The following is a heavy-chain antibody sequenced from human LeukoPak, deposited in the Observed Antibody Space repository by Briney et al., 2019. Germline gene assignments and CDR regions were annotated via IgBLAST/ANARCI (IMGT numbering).Heavy chain of an antibody. CDR3: ARGRITMIVVVPRAYAFDI. D-gene: IGHD3-22*01. CDR2: INHSGST. V-gene: IGHV4-34*01. CDR1: GGSFSGYY. J-gene: IGHJ3*02. Sequence: SETLSLTCAVYGGSFSGYYWSWIRQPPGKGLEWIGEINHSGSTNYNPSLKSRVTISVDTSKNQFSLKLSSVTAADTAVYYCARGRITMIVVVPRAYAFDIWGQGTMVTVSS.